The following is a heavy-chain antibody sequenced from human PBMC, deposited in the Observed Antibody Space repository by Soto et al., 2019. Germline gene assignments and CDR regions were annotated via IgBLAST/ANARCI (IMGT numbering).Heavy chain of an antibody. CDR2: IKQDGSEE. CDR3: ARSMGWRDAFDI. V-gene: IGHV3-7*01. CDR1: GFTFSSYW. J-gene: IGHJ3*02. Sequence: EVQLVESGGGLVQPGGSLRLSCGASGFTFSSYWMSWVRQAPGKGLEWVANIKQDGSEEYYVDAVKGRFTISRDNAKNSLVRQMNSLRAEVTAVYYCARSMGWRDAFDIWGQGTMVTVSS. D-gene: IGHD6-19*01.